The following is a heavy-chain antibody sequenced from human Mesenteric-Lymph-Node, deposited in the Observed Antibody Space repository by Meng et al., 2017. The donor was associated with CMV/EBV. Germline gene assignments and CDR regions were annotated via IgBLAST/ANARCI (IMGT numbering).Heavy chain of an antibody. J-gene: IGHJ4*02. Sequence: SETLSLTCIVSGGSISSVDNYWIWIRQPPGKGLEWIGYIHYSGSTYYNPSLKSRVTISLDTSKNQFSLKLSSVTAADTAVYYCGRVGATATIDYWGQGTLVTVSS. D-gene: IGHD2-15*01. CDR3: GRVGATATIDY. V-gene: IGHV4-30-4*08. CDR2: IHYSGST. CDR1: GGSISSVDNY.